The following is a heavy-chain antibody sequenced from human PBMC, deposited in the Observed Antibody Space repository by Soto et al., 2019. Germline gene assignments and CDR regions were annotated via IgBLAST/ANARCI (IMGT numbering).Heavy chain of an antibody. CDR1: GGSISSYY. J-gene: IGHJ2*01. Sequence: SETLSLTCTVSGGSISSYYWSWIRQPPGKGLEWIGYTYYSGSTNYNPSLKSRVTISVDTSKNQFSLKLSSVTAADTAVYYCARFNWYFDLWGRGTLVTVSS. CDR3: ARFNWYFDL. V-gene: IGHV4-59*08. CDR2: TYYSGST.